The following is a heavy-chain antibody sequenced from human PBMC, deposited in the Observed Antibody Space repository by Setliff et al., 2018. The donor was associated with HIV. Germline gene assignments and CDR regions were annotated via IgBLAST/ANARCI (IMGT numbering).Heavy chain of an antibody. J-gene: IGHJ6*03. Sequence: GGSLRLSCAASGFTFNTYAMNWVRQAPGKGLEWVSGIRGSGSSTYYADSVKGRFTISRDNSKNTLYLEMNSLRVEDTAVYHCARDRGDYYYYMDVWGKGTTVTVS. CDR1: GFTFNTYA. CDR2: IRGSGSST. V-gene: IGHV3-23*01. CDR3: ARDRGDYYYYMDV.